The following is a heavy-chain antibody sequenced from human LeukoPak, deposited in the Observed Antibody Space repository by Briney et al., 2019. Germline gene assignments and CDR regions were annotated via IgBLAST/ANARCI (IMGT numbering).Heavy chain of an antibody. Sequence: GGSLRLSCAASGFTFSSYAMHWVRQAPGQGLEYVSAISSNGGSTYYANSVKGRFTISRDNSKNTLYLQMGSLRIEDMAVYYCASSPPAGTTWYFDLWGRGTLVTVSS. CDR3: ASSPPAGTTWYFDL. CDR1: GFTFSSYA. J-gene: IGHJ2*01. D-gene: IGHD1-7*01. CDR2: ISSNGGST. V-gene: IGHV3-64*01.